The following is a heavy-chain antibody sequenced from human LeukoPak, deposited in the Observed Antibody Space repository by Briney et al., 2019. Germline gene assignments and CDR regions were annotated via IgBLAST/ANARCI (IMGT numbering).Heavy chain of an antibody. CDR3: AKLGSSGWYVVD. Sequence: GGSLRLSCAASGFTFSSYAMSWVRQAPGKGLEWVSVISGSGGSTYYADSVKGRFTISRDNFKNTLYLQMNSLRAEDTAVYYCAKLGSSGWYVVDWGQGTLVTVSS. CDR1: GFTFSSYA. D-gene: IGHD6-19*01. V-gene: IGHV3-23*01. CDR2: ISGSGGST. J-gene: IGHJ4*02.